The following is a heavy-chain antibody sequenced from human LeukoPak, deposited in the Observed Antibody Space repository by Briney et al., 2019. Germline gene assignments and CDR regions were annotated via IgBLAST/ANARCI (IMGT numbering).Heavy chain of an antibody. Sequence: GGSLRLSCAASGFTFSSYAMSWVRQAPGKGLEWVSAISGSGGSTYYADSVKGRFTISRDNSKNTLYLQMNCLRAEDTAVYYCAFSYGSGSYCRFWGQGTLVTVSS. V-gene: IGHV3-23*01. CDR3: AFSYGSGSYCRF. D-gene: IGHD3-10*01. J-gene: IGHJ4*02. CDR2: ISGSGGST. CDR1: GFTFSSYA.